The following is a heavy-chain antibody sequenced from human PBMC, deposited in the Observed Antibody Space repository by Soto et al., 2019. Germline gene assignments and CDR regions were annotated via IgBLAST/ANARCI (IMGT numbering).Heavy chain of an antibody. Sequence: PSETLSLTCAVSGGSISSSNWWSWVRQPPGKGLEWIGEIYHSGSTNYNPSLKSRVTISVDKPKNQFSLKLSSVTAADTAVYYCASKGGYSYGLADWGQGTLVTVSS. V-gene: IGHV4-4*02. J-gene: IGHJ4*02. D-gene: IGHD5-18*01. CDR2: IYHSGST. CDR1: GGSISSSNW. CDR3: ASKGGYSYGLAD.